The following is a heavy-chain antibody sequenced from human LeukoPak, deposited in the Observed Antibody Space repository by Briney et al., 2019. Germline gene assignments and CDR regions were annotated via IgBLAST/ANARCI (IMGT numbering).Heavy chain of an antibody. Sequence: GGSLRLSCAASGFTFSSYEMNWVRQAPGKGLEWVSYISSSGSTIYYADSVKGRFTISRDNSKNTLYLHMNSLRAEDTAVYYCAKIIGTWLQGLDYWGQGTLVTVSS. CDR1: GFTFSSYE. V-gene: IGHV3-48*03. J-gene: IGHJ4*02. D-gene: IGHD5-24*01. CDR2: ISSSGSTI. CDR3: AKIIGTWLQGLDY.